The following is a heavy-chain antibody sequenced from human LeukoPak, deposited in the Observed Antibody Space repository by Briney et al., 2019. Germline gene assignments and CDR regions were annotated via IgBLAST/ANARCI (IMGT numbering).Heavy chain of an antibody. CDR1: GGSISSSSYY. J-gene: IGHJ5*02. CDR3: ARVTRDGYNYAFDP. D-gene: IGHD5-24*01. V-gene: IGHV4-39*07. CDR2: IYYSGGT. Sequence: SETLSLTCTVSGGSISSSSYYWGWIRQPPGKGLEWIGSIYYSGGTYYNPSLKSRVTISVDTSKNQFSLKLSSVTAADTAVYYCARVTRDGYNYAFDPWGQGTLVTVSS.